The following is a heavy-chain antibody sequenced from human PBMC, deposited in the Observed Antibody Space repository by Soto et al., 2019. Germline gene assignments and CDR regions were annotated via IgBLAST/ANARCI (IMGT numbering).Heavy chain of an antibody. J-gene: IGHJ5*02. CDR2: INPNSGGT. V-gene: IGHV1-2*02. CDR3: ARDKGSSSHWFDP. D-gene: IGHD6-6*01. Sequence: RASVKVSCKASGYTFTGYYMHWVRQAPGQGLEWMGWINPNSGGTNYAQKFQGRVTMTRDTSISTAYMELSRLRSDDTAVYYCARDKGSSSHWFDPWGQGTLVTVSS. CDR1: GYTFTGYY.